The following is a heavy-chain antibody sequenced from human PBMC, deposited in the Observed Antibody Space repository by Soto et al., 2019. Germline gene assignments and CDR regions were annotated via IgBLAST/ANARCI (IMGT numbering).Heavy chain of an antibody. CDR1: GYTFTGYY. CDR3: ARERYQVISDGMDV. V-gene: IGHV1-2*02. D-gene: IGHD2-2*01. J-gene: IGHJ6*02. CDR2: INPQTGGT. Sequence: QVQLVQSGAEVKTPGASVRVSCKASGYTFTGYYIHWVREAPGQGLEWMGWINPQTGGTSYGQKVPGRVTLSRDTSINTAYLELSRLRFDDAAVYFCARERYQVISDGMDVWGQGTTVTVSS.